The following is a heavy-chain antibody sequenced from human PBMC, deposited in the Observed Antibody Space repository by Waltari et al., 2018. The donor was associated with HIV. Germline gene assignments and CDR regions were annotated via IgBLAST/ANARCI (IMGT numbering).Heavy chain of an antibody. V-gene: IGHV4-34*01. CDR3: ARTYKRITLLEIIRELSWFDP. Sequence: QVQLQQWGAGLLKPSETLSLTCAIYGGSFDEYYWAWIRQTPEKGLEWLGDINHIWTTAYNPSRKRRVTVSIDPSKNQFSLNLRSVTAADTAVYYCARTYKRITLLEIIRELSWFDPWGQGTLVTVSS. D-gene: IGHD1-7*01. J-gene: IGHJ5*02. CDR2: INHIWTT. CDR1: GGSFDEYY.